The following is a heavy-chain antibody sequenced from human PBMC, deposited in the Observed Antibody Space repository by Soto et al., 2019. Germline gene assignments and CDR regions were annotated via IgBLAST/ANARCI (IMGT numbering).Heavy chain of an antibody. CDR1: GGSISSGGYY. D-gene: IGHD4-17*01. J-gene: IGHJ6*03. CDR3: ATGNYGDYVNYYYYMDV. V-gene: IGHV4-31*03. Sequence: VQLRESGPGLVKPSQTLSLTCTVSGGSISSGGYYWSWIRQHPGKGLEWIGYIYYSGSTYYNPSLKSRVTISVDTSKNQFSLKLSSVTAADTAVYYCATGNYGDYVNYYYYMDVWGKGTTVTVSS. CDR2: IYYSGST.